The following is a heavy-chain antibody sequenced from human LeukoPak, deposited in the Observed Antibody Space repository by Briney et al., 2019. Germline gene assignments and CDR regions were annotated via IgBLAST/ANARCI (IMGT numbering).Heavy chain of an antibody. CDR2: IIPIFGTA. Sequence: SVKVSCKASGGTFSSYAISWVRQASGQGLEWMGGIIPIFGTANYAQKFQGRVTITADESTSTAYMELSSLRSEDTAVYYCARDNEIGSSGSNGFDIWGQGTMVTVSS. D-gene: IGHD3-22*01. V-gene: IGHV1-69*13. CDR1: GGTFSSYA. CDR3: ARDNEIGSSGSNGFDI. J-gene: IGHJ3*02.